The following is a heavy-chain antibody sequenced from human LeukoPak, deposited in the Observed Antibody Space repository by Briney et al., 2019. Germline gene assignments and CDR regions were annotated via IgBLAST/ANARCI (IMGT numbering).Heavy chain of an antibody. CDR3: VKIAPDLP. D-gene: IGHD2-21*01. J-gene: IGHJ5*02. V-gene: IGHV3-48*01. CDR1: GFTFNSYS. CDR2: ITSSSSTI. Sequence: GGSLRLSCVASGFTFNSYSINWVRQAPGKGLEWLSYITSSSSTIFYADSVKGRFTISRDNAKNSLYLQMNSLRADDTAVYYCVKIAPDLPWGQGTLVTVS.